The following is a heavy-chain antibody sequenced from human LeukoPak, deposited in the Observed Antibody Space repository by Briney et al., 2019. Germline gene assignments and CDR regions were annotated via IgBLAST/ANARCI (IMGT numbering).Heavy chain of an antibody. CDR3: ARGPLGASFVGY. D-gene: IGHD1-26*01. J-gene: IGHJ4*02. V-gene: IGHV4-31*03. Sequence: SQTLSLTCTVSGGSVFSGGYYWSWIRQHPGKGLEWIGYIYYSASTYYKPSLKSRVTISIDTSRAQFSLKLSSVTAADTAVYYCARGPLGASFVGYWGQGTLVTVSS. CDR2: IYYSAST. CDR1: GGSVFSGGYY.